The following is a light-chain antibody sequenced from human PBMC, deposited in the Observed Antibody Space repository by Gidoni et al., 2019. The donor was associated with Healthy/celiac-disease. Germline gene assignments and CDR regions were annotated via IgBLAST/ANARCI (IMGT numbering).Light chain of an antibody. CDR3: QQLNSYPPMCS. V-gene: IGKV1-9*01. CDR1: QGISSY. CDR2: AAS. Sequence: DIQLTQSPSFLSASVGERVTITCRASQGISSYLAWYQQKPGKAPKLLIYAASTLQSGVPSRFSGSGSGTEFTLTISSLQPEDFATYYCQQLNSYPPMCSFGQGTKLEIK. J-gene: IGKJ2*04.